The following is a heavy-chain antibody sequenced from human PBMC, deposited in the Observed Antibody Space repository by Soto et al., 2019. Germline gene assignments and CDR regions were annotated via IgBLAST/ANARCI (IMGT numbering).Heavy chain of an antibody. J-gene: IGHJ5*02. D-gene: IGHD1-26*01. CDR2: IGGVGGDT. V-gene: IGHV3-23*01. CDR3: ARDAVPYNGKWDWFDP. Sequence: DVQLLESGGGSVQPGGSLRLYCAASGFIFGDYAMSWVRQAPGKGLEWVSSIGGVGGDTYYAASVKGRFTISRDNSKNTLYLQMNSLRAEDTAVYYCARDAVPYNGKWDWFDPWGQGTLVTVSS. CDR1: GFIFGDYA.